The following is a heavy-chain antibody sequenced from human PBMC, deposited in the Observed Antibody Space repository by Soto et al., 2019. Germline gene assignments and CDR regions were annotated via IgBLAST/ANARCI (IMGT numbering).Heavy chain of an antibody. CDR1: GFTFTSSA. V-gene: IGHV1-58*01. J-gene: IGHJ6*02. CDR2: IVVGSGNT. Sequence: ASVKVSCKASGFTFTSSAVQWVRQARGQRLEWIGWIVVGSGNTNYAQKFQERVTITRDMSTSTAYMELSSLRSEDTAVYYFAGVWVGGGGYYFGMDVWGQGTTVTVSS. CDR3: AGVWVGGGGYYFGMDV. D-gene: IGHD3-16*01.